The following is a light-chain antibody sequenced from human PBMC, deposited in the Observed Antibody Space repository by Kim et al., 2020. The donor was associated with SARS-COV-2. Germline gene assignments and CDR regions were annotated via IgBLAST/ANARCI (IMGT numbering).Light chain of an antibody. V-gene: IGLV4-60*03. J-gene: IGLJ3*02. CDR2: LEGSGSY. CDR1: SGHSTYI. CDR3: ETWDTNTRV. Sequence: SSVKLTCTLSSGHSTYIIAWHQQQPGKAPRYLMKLEGSGSYNKGSGVPDRFSGSSSGADRYLTISNLQSQDVADYYCETWDTNTRVFGGGTQLTVL.